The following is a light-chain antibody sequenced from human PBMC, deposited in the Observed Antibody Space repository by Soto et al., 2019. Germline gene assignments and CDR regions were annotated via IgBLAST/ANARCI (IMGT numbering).Light chain of an antibody. V-gene: IGKV1-5*03. CDR1: QTINRW. J-gene: IGKJ1*01. Sequence: DIQMTQSPSTLSASVGDTVIITCRASQTINRWLAWYQQKSGKAPKVLIYMASNLERGAPSRFSGSGSGTEFNLTISNLQPDDFATYYCQQYLSYPWTFGQGTKVEIK. CDR2: MAS. CDR3: QQYLSYPWT.